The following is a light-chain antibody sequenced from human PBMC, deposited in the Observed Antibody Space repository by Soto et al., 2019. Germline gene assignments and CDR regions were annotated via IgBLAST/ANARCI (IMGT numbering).Light chain of an antibody. V-gene: IGKV3-20*01. J-gene: IGKJ5*01. CDR2: GAS. CDR3: QQYGSSPIT. CDR1: QSVTNSF. Sequence: EIVLAQSPGTLSLSPGERATLSCMASQSVTNSFLAWYQQKPGQAPRLLIYGASRRATGIPDRFTGSGSGTDFTLTISRLEPEDFAVYYCQQYGSSPITFGQGTRLEIK.